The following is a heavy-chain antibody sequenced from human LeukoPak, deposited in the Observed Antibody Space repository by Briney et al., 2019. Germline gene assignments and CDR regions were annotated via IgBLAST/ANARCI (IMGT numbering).Heavy chain of an antibody. V-gene: IGHV4-34*01. CDR2: ISHSGST. Sequence: PSETLSLTCAVYGGSFSDYFWSWIRQPPGKGLEWIGEISHSGSTTYNPSLRSRVTISVDTSKNQFSLNLSSVTAADTAVYYCARRHYGSGNIDSWGQGTLVIVSS. D-gene: IGHD3-10*01. CDR1: GGSFSDYF. CDR3: ARRHYGSGNIDS. J-gene: IGHJ4*02.